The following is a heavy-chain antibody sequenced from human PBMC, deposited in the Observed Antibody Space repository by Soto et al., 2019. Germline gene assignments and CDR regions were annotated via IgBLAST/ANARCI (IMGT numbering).Heavy chain of an antibody. D-gene: IGHD3-10*01. J-gene: IGHJ5*02. CDR3: ARVLYYGSGTSDL. CDR1: GGPINSGDYY. CDR2: IYYSGSA. V-gene: IGHV4-30-4*01. Sequence: QVQMQESGPGLVKPSQTLSLTCTVSGGPINSGDYYWSWIRQPPGEDLEWIGYIYYSGSAYYNPSLKSRVTMSLDTSKNQFSLNLISVTAADTAVYYCARVLYYGSGTSDLWGQGTLVTVS.